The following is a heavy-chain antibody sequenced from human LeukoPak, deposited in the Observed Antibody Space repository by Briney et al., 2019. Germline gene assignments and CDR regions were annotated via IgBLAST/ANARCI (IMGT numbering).Heavy chain of an antibody. V-gene: IGHV4-30-4*01. Sequence: SETLSLTCTVSAGSISSGAYYWSWLRQPPGKGLEWIGYIYYSGSTYYNPSLKSRVTISVDTSKNKFSLKLSSVTAADTAVYYCARGNYGDYANWFDPWGQGTLVTVSS. CDR2: IYYSGST. CDR1: AGSISSGAYY. D-gene: IGHD4-17*01. J-gene: IGHJ5*02. CDR3: ARGNYGDYANWFDP.